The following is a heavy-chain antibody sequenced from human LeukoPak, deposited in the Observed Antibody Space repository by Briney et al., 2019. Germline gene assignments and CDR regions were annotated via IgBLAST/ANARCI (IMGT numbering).Heavy chain of an antibody. Sequence: GGSLRLSCAASGFTFSSYEMNWVRQAPGKGLEWVSKISSSGTTIYYADSVKGRFTISRDNAKNSLYLQLNSLRAEDTAVYYCARTNWGLGGAFDMWGQGTMVTVSS. CDR1: GFTFSSYE. J-gene: IGHJ3*02. CDR3: ARTNWGLGGAFDM. V-gene: IGHV3-48*03. D-gene: IGHD7-27*01. CDR2: ISSSGTTI.